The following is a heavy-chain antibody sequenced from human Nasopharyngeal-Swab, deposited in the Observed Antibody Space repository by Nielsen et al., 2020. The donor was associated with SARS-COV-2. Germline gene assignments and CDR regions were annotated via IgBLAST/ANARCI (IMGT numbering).Heavy chain of an antibody. CDR1: GGSISRSSTYY. V-gene: IGHV4-39*01. D-gene: IGHD6-13*01. CDR3: ARHWHTGIAAAGGGYFDY. J-gene: IGHJ4*02. Sequence: GSLRLSCNVSGGSISRSSTYYWGWIRQPPGKGLEWIGSIYYSGSTYYNPSLKSRVTISVDTSKNQFSLKLSSVTAADTAVYYCARHWHTGIAAAGGGYFDYWGQGTLVTVSS. CDR2: IYYSGST.